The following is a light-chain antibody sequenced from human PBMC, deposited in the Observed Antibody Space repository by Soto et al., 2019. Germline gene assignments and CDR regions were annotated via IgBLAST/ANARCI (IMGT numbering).Light chain of an antibody. J-gene: IGKJ5*01. CDR2: EAS. V-gene: IGKV3-15*01. Sequence: EIVMTQSPATLSVSPGETATLSCRASQTVSNNLAWYQQKPGQAPRLLIYEASTRATGIPARYSGSGSGTEFTLTISSLQPEDFAVYYCQQYKNWPPITFGQGTRLEIK. CDR3: QQYKNWPPIT. CDR1: QTVSNN.